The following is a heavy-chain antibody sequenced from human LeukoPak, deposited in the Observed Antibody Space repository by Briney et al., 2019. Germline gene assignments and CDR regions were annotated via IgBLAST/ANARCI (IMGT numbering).Heavy chain of an antibody. Sequence: SETLSLTCTVSGGSISSHYWSWIRQPPGKGLEWIGYIYYSGTTNYNPSLKSRVTISVDTSKNQFSLKLSSVTAADTAVYYCARARRTRPSSGYFQPWGQGTLVTVSS. CDR3: ARARRTRPSSGYFQP. CDR1: GGSISSHY. CDR2: IYYSGTT. J-gene: IGHJ5*02. V-gene: IGHV4-59*11. D-gene: IGHD3-22*01.